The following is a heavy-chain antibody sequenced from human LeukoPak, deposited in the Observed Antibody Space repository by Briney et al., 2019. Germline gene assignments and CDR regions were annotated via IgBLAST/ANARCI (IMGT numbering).Heavy chain of an antibody. J-gene: IGHJ6*03. Sequence: GGSLRLSCAASGFTFSNAWMSWVRQAPGKGLEWVSAISGSGGSTYYADSVKGRFTISRDNSKNTLYLQMNSLRAEDTAVYYCAKDLGSSRLYYMDVWGKGTTVTVSS. CDR3: AKDLGSSRLYYMDV. CDR2: ISGSGGST. D-gene: IGHD6-13*01. CDR1: GFTFSNAW. V-gene: IGHV3-23*01.